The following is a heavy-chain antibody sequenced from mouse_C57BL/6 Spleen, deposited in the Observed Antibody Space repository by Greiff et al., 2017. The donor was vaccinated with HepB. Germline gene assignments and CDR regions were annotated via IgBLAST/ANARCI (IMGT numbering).Heavy chain of an antibody. CDR3: VRDADEYDAWYFDV. Sequence: EVQLVESGGGLVQPKGSLKLSCAASGFTFNTYAMHWVRQAPGKGLEWVARIRSKSSNYATYYDDSVKDRLTISREDSQSMLYLQMNNLKTEDTAMYYCVRDADEYDAWYFDVWGTGTTVTVSS. CDR2: IRSKSSNYAT. CDR1: GFTFNTYA. J-gene: IGHJ1*03. V-gene: IGHV10-3*01. D-gene: IGHD2-4*01.